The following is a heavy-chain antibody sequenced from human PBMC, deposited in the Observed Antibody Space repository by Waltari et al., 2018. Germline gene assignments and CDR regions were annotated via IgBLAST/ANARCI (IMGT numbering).Heavy chain of an antibody. D-gene: IGHD4-17*01. CDR2: INAGNGNT. V-gene: IGHV1-3*01. Sequence: QVQLVQSGAEVKKPGASVKVSCKSSGYLFTSCAMHWVRQAPGQRLEWMGWINAGNGNTKYSQKFQGRVTITRDTSASTAYMELSSLRSEDTAVYYCARDGDNHYYYYGMDVWGQGTTVTVSS. J-gene: IGHJ6*02. CDR3: ARDGDNHYYYYGMDV. CDR1: GYLFTSCA.